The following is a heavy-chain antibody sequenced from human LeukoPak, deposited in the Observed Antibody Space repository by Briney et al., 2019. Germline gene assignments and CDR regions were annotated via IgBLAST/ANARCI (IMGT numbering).Heavy chain of an antibody. D-gene: IGHD3-10*01. CDR3: ASDYCGSGSFSYFDY. J-gene: IGHJ4*02. Sequence: SKGLSLACAASGGLFSCYSGGCISQSQRKGMEWIGDIHHSGTTNYNPSLKTRVTISIDTSKDRFSLNLGSETAAHTAVYYCASDYCGSGSFSYFDYWGKGTLVTVSS. CDR1: GGLFSCYS. CDR2: IHHSGTT. V-gene: IGHV4-34*01.